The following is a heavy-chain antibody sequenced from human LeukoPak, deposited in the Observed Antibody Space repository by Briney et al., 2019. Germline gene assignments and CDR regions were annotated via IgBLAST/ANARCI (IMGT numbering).Heavy chain of an antibody. Sequence: SETLSLTCTVSGGSISSYYWSWIRQPPGKGLEWIGYIYYSGSTNYNPSLKSRVTISVDTSKNQFSLKLSSVTAADTAVYYCASEYYGSGSYYRNDYWGQGTLVTVSS. CDR1: GGSISSYY. CDR3: ASEYYGSGSYYRNDY. V-gene: IGHV4-59*12. J-gene: IGHJ4*02. CDR2: IYYSGST. D-gene: IGHD3-10*01.